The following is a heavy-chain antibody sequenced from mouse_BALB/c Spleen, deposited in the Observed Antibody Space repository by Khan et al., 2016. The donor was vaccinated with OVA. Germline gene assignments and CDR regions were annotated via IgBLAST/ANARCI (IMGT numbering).Heavy chain of an antibody. V-gene: IGHV1-80*01. CDR3: ARSGYDYFAY. D-gene: IGHD2-14*01. CDR1: GYAFSNYL. CDR2: IYPGDGNT. Sequence: QVQLQQSGAELVRPGSSVKISCKASGYAFSNYLMNWVKQGPGQGLEWIGQIYPGDGNTNYNGKFKDKAPLTADKSSSTAYIQLSSLTSEDSAVYFCARSGYDYFAYWGQGTLVTVSA. J-gene: IGHJ3*01.